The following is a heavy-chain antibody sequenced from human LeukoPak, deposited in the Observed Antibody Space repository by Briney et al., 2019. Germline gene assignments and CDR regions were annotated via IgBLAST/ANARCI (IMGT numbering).Heavy chain of an antibody. CDR2: IYHSGST. J-gene: IGHJ4*02. V-gene: IGHV4-4*02. CDR3: ARHGSSASSGWYRLDY. Sequence: PSGTLSLTCAVSGGSISSSNWWGWVRQPPGKGLEWIGEIYHSGSTNYNPSLKSRVTISVDKSKNQFSLKLSSVTASDTAVYYCARHGSSASSGWYRLDYWGQGTLVTVSS. D-gene: IGHD6-19*01. CDR1: GGSISSSNW.